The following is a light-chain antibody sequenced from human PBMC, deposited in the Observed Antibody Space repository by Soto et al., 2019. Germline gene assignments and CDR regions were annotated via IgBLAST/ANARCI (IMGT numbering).Light chain of an antibody. CDR3: HQYNNWPPEVT. J-gene: IGKJ3*01. V-gene: IGKV3-15*01. Sequence: EIVMTQSPATLSVSPGEGATLSCRASQSVGSNLAWYQHKPGQAPRLLIYGASTRATDIPARFSGSGSGTEFTLTISSLQSEDFALYYCHQYNNWPPEVTFGPVTKVDIK. CDR1: QSVGSN. CDR2: GAS.